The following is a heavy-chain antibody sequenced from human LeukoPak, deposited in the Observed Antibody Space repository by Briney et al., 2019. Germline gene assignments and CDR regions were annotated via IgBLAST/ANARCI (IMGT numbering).Heavy chain of an antibody. J-gene: IGHJ4*02. CDR1: GFILSHAW. V-gene: IGHV3-15*01. Sequence: GGSLRLSCAASGFILSHAWMTWVRQAPGKGLEWVGPIKSKTDGGTTDYAAPVKGRFTISRDDSKNTLYLQMNSLKIDDTAVYYCSFLLYSRGPGGQGTLVTVSS. CDR3: SFLLYSRGP. CDR2: IKSKTDGGTT. D-gene: IGHD2-2*02.